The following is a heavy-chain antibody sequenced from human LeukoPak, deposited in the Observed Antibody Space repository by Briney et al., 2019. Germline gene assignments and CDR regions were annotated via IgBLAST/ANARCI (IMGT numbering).Heavy chain of an antibody. Sequence: PGRSLRLSCAASGFTFDDYAMHWVRQAPGKGLEWVSGISWNSGSMGYADSVKGRFTISRDNAKNSLYLQMNSLRAEDTALYYCAKELTGSDAFDIWGQGTMVTVSS. CDR3: AKELTGSDAFDI. CDR1: GFTFDDYA. V-gene: IGHV3-9*01. CDR2: ISWNSGSM. J-gene: IGHJ3*02.